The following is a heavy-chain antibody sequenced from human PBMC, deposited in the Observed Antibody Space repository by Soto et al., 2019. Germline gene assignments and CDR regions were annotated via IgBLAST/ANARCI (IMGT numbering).Heavy chain of an antibody. CDR2: MYYSGST. J-gene: IGHJ4*02. CDR1: GGSNSIYY. CDR3: ARGQYYFDY. Sequence: QVQLQESGPGLVKPSETLSLTCTVSGGSNSIYYWSWIRQPPGKGLEWIGYMYYSGSTNYNPSLKSRVPISVDTSKNQFSLKLSSVTAADTAVYYCARGQYYFDYWGQGTLVTVSS. V-gene: IGHV4-59*01.